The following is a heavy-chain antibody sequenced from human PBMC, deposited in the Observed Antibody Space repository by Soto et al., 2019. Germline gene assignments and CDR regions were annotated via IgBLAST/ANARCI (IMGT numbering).Heavy chain of an antibody. D-gene: IGHD1-26*01. CDR2: IIPIFGTA. Sequence: ASVKVSCKASGGTFSSYAISWVRQAPGQGLEWMGGIIPIFGTANYAQKFQGRVTMTWDTSISTAYMALTRLRSDDTAVYYCARDLAKGGGSAGFDYWGQGTLVTVSS. CDR1: GGTFSSYA. V-gene: IGHV1-69*06. J-gene: IGHJ4*02. CDR3: ARDLAKGGGSAGFDY.